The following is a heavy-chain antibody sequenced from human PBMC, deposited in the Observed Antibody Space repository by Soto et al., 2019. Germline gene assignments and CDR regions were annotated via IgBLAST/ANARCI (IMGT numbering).Heavy chain of an antibody. Sequence: PSETLSLTCTVSGGSISSYYWSWIRQPPGKGLEWIGYIYYSGSTNYNPSLKSRVTISVDTSKNQFSLKLSSVTAADTAVYYCAREVVQLEQNWFDPWGQGTLVTVTS. D-gene: IGHD1-1*01. CDR2: IYYSGST. CDR3: AREVVQLEQNWFDP. CDR1: GGSISSYY. V-gene: IGHV4-59*01. J-gene: IGHJ5*02.